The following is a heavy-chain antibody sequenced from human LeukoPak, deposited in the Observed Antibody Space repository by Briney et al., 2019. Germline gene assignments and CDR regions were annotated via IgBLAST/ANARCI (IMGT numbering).Heavy chain of an antibody. Sequence: GGSLRLSCAASGFTVRSNYMSWVRQAPGKGVEWVSVIYSGCSTYYADSVKGRFTISRDNSKNTLYLQMNSLRAEDTAVYYCASGSGSYRTPYYYMDVWGTGTTVTVSS. CDR2: IYSGCST. V-gene: IGHV3-53*01. CDR3: ASGSGSYRTPYYYMDV. J-gene: IGHJ6*03. D-gene: IGHD3-10*01. CDR1: GFTVRSNY.